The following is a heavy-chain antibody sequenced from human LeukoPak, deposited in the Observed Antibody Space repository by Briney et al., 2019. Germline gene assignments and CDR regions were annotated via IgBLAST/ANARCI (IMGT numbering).Heavy chain of an antibody. Sequence: SDTLPLTCAVYGGSFSGHYWSWVRQPPGKGLEWIGEINHSGSTNYNPSLKRRVTISVDTSKTQFPLKLSSVTAADTAVYYCARAAGRNNYDFWSRGRRFDPWGQGTLVTVSS. D-gene: IGHD3-3*01. V-gene: IGHV4-34*01. CDR1: GGSFSGHY. CDR2: INHSGST. J-gene: IGHJ5*02. CDR3: ARAAGRNNYDFWSRGRRFDP.